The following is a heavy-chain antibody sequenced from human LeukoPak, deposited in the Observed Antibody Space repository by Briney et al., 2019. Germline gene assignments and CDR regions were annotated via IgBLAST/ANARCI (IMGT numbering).Heavy chain of an antibody. D-gene: IGHD4-17*01. Sequence: SETLSLTCTVSGGSISSYYWSWIRQPAGKGLEWIGRIYTSGSTNYNPSLKSRVTMSVDTSKNQFSLKLSSVTAADTAVYYCARTLTTVTTLEAFDIWGQGTMVTVSS. CDR3: ARTLTTVTTLEAFDI. J-gene: IGHJ3*02. CDR2: IYTSGST. V-gene: IGHV4-4*07. CDR1: GGSISSYY.